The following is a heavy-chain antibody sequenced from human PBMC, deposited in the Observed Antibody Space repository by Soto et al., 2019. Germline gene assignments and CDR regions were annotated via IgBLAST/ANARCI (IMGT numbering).Heavy chain of an antibody. J-gene: IGHJ5*02. CDR3: ARHRGPRVRGVIRNCFDL. D-gene: IGHD3-10*01. CDR2: IYYSGST. Sequence: PSETLSLTCTVSVGSISSSSYYCGWIRQPPWKGLEWIGSIYYSGSTYYNPSLESRVTISVDTSKNQFSLKLSSVTAADTAVYYCARHRGPRVRGVIRNCFDLWGQGTLVIVSS. CDR1: VGSISSSSYY. V-gene: IGHV4-39*01.